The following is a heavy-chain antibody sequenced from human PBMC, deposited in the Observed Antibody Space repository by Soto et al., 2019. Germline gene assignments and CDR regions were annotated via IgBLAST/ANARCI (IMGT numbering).Heavy chain of an antibody. CDR1: GYTFTSYA. CDR3: AREPAVGLAY. J-gene: IGHJ4*02. V-gene: IGHV1-3*01. CDR2: INAGNGNT. Sequence: QVQLVQSGAEVKKPGASVKVSCKASGYTFTSYAMHWVRQAPGQRLEWMGWINAGNGNTKYSQKFQGRVTITRDTAASTAYMERSSLRSEDTAVYYCAREPAVGLAYWGQGTLVTVSS. D-gene: IGHD2-2*01.